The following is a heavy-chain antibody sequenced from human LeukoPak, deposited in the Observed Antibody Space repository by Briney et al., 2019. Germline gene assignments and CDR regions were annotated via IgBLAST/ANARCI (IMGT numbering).Heavy chain of an antibody. D-gene: IGHD5-24*01. CDR2: ISYEGSNK. CDR1: TFSTYA. V-gene: IGHV3-30-3*01. J-gene: IGHJ4*02. Sequence: GGSLRLSCAATFSTYAMHWVRQAPGKGLEWVAVISYEGSNKRHADSVKSRFTISRDNSKNTLYLQMSSLRAEDTAVYYCARELDGYNHFDYWGQGTLVTVSS. CDR3: ARELDGYNHFDY.